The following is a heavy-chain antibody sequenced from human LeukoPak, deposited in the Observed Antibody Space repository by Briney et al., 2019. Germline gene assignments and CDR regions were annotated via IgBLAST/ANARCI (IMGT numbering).Heavy chain of an antibody. CDR1: GFTFSSYS. V-gene: IGHV3-21*01. J-gene: IGHJ4*02. CDR2: ISSSSSYI. Sequence: GGSLRLSCAASGFTFSSYSMNWVRQAPGKGLEWVSSISSSSSYIYYADSVKGRFTISRDNAKNTLYLQMNSLGAEDTAVYYCARVITVLYYFDYWGQGTLVTVSS. D-gene: IGHD1-20*01. CDR3: ARVITVLYYFDY.